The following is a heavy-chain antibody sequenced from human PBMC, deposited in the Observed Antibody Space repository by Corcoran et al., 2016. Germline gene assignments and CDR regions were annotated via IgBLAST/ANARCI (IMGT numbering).Heavy chain of an antibody. D-gene: IGHD5-18*01. CDR3: ARDPYGLDTAMVSRYYYGMDV. CDR1: GGTFSSYA. V-gene: IGHV1-69*01. CDR2: IIPIFGTA. J-gene: IGHJ6*02. Sequence: QVQLVQSGAEVKKPGSSVKVSCKASGGTFSSYAISWVRQAPGQGLEWMGGIIPIFGTANYAQKFQGRVTITADESTSTAYMALSSLRSEDTAVDYCARDPYGLDTAMVSRYYYGMDVWGQGTTVTVSS.